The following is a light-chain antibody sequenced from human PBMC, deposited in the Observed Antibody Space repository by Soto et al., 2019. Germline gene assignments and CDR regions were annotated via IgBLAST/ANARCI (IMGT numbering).Light chain of an antibody. CDR2: GAS. CDR1: QSVDTTF. J-gene: IGKJ1*01. V-gene: IGKV3-20*01. Sequence: EIVLTQSPGSLSLSPGKRATLSCRASQSVDTTFFAWYQKKPGQAPRLLIQGASKRATGIPDRFSGSGSGTDFTLIISRLEPEDFAVYYCQQYMSSVTFGQGTKVEIK. CDR3: QQYMSSVT.